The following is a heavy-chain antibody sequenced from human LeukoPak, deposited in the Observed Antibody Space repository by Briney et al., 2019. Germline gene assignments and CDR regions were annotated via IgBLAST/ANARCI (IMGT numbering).Heavy chain of an antibody. J-gene: IGHJ4*02. D-gene: IGHD2-8*01. V-gene: IGHV3-23*01. Sequence: GASLRLSCAASEFTFSSYAMSWVRQDPGKGLEWVSAISGSGGSTYYADSVKGRFTISRDNSKNTLYLQMNSLRAEDTAVYYCAKDGHTNGVCWVDYWGQGTLVTVSS. CDR2: ISGSGGST. CDR3: AKDGHTNGVCWVDY. CDR1: EFTFSSYA.